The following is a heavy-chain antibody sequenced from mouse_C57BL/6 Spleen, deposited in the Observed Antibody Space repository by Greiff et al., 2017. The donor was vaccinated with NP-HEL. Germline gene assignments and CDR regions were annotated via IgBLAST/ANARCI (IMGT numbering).Heavy chain of an antibody. J-gene: IGHJ2*01. D-gene: IGHD2-5*01. CDR1: GYTFTSYT. CDR3: ARGLPYYSNYADY. Sequence: VQLQQSGAELARPGASVKMSCKASGYTFTSYTMHWVKQRPGQGLEWIGYINPSSGYTKYNQKFKDKATLTADKSFSTAYMQLSSLTSEDSAVYYCARGLPYYSNYADYWGQGTTLTVSS. V-gene: IGHV1-4*01. CDR2: INPSSGYT.